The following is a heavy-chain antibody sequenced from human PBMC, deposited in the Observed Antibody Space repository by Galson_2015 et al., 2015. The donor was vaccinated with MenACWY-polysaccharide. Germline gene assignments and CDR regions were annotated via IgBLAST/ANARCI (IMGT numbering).Heavy chain of an antibody. V-gene: IGHV2-5*02. CDR2: IYWDNDK. D-gene: IGHD3-10*01. Sequence: PALVNPTQPLTLPCTFSGFSLTTRGVGVGWIRQPPGKALEWLALIYWDNDKRYSPSLKTRLTITKDTSKNQVFLAMTNVDPVDTATYYCAHGQYYYATSSFSDDCDVGGPGTLVT. J-gene: IGHJ4*02. CDR1: GFSLTTRGVG. CDR3: AHGQYYYATSSFSDDCDV.